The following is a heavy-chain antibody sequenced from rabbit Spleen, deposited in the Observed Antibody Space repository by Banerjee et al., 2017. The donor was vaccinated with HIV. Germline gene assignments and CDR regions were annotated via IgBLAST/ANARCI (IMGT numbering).Heavy chain of an antibody. CDR2: IEAVGSPNT. Sequence: QEQLVESGGGLVQPEGSLTLTCTASGFSFSGSGYMCWVRQAPGKGLEWIGCIEAVGSPNTYCARWAKGRFNISKTSSTTVTLQMTSLTVADSATYFCARVSETSGWGEDLWGPGTLVTVS. D-gene: IGHD4-1*01. V-gene: IGHV1S45*01. CDR1: GFSFSGSGY. J-gene: IGHJ4*01. CDR3: ARVSETSGWGEDL.